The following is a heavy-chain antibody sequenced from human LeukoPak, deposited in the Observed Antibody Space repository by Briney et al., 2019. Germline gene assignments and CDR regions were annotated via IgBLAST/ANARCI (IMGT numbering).Heavy chain of an antibody. CDR3: ARAYGSGTLDWFDP. D-gene: IGHD3-10*01. J-gene: IGHJ5*02. V-gene: IGHV3-21*01. CDR2: ISSSSSYI. Sequence: MNWVRQXPGKGLEWVSSISSSSSYIYYADSVKGRFTISRDNAKNSLYLQMNSLRAEDTAVYYCARAYGSGTLDWFDPWGQGTLVTVSS.